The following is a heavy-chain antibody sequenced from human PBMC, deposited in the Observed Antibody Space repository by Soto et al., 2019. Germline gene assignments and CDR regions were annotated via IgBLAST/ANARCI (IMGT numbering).Heavy chain of an antibody. CDR2: ISGSGGST. Sequence: GGSLRLSCAASGFTFSSYAMSWVRQAPGKGLEWVSAISGSGGSTYYADSVKGRFTISRDNSKNTLYLQMNSLRAEDTAVYYCAKETGPGHSSGWDSPHDDFDIWGQGTMVTV. V-gene: IGHV3-23*01. J-gene: IGHJ3*02. D-gene: IGHD6-19*01. CDR1: GFTFSSYA. CDR3: AKETGPGHSSGWDSPHDDFDI.